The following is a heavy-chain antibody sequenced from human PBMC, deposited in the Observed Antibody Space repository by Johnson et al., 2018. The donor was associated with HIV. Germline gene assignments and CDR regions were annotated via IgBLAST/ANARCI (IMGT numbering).Heavy chain of an antibody. J-gene: IGHJ3*02. CDR2: IWYDVSNK. CDR1: GFTFSSYA. D-gene: IGHD1-26*01. V-gene: IGHV3-30-3*01. CDR3: TTGGVSYYDSDAFDI. Sequence: VQLVESGGGVVQPGRSLRLSCAASGFTFSSYAMHWVRQAPGKGLEWVAVIWYDVSNKYYADSVKGRFTISRDNSKNTLYLQMNSLKTEDTAVYYCTTGGVSYYDSDAFDIWGQGTMVTVSS.